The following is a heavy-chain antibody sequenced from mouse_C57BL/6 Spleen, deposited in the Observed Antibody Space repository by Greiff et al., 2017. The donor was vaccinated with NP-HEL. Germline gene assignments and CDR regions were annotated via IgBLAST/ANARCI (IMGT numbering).Heavy chain of an antibody. CDR2: ISSGGSYP. Sequence: EVQVVESGGDLVKPGGSLKLSCAASGFTFSSYGMSWVRQTPDKRLEWVATISSGGSYPYYPDSVKGRFTISRDNAKNTLYLQMSSLKSEDTAMYYCARQEKTGTRYYAMDYWGQGTSVTVSS. D-gene: IGHD4-1*01. V-gene: IGHV5-6*01. CDR3: ARQEKTGTRYYAMDY. CDR1: GFTFSSYG. J-gene: IGHJ4*01.